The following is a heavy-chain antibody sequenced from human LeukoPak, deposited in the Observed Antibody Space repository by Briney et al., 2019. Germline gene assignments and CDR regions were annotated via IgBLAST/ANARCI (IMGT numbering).Heavy chain of an antibody. CDR2: INHSGGT. Sequence: SETLSLTCAVYGGSFSGYYWSWIRQPPGKGLEWIGEINHSGGTNYNPSLKSRVTISVDTSKNQFSLKLSSVTAADTAVYYCARGEYSSSWYGVYWGQGTLVTVSS. J-gene: IGHJ4*02. CDR1: GGSFSGYY. CDR3: ARGEYSSSWYGVY. D-gene: IGHD6-13*01. V-gene: IGHV4-34*01.